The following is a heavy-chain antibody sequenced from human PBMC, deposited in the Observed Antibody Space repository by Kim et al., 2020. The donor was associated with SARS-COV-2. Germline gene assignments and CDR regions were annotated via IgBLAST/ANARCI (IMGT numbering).Heavy chain of an antibody. V-gene: IGHV3-7*03. CDR2: SGK. CDR3: ARVGWATDY. Sequence: SGKYYVDSVKGRFTISRDNAKNSLYLQMNSLRAEDTAVYYCARVGWATDYWGQGTLVTVSS. J-gene: IGHJ4*02. D-gene: IGHD5-12*01.